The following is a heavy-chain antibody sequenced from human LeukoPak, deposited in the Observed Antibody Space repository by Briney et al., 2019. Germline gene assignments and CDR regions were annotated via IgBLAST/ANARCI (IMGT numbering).Heavy chain of an antibody. D-gene: IGHD3-22*01. J-gene: IGHJ4*02. V-gene: IGHV3-53*01. CDR1: GFTVSSNY. Sequence: GGSLRLSCAASGFTVSSNYMNWVRQAPGKGLEWVSLIYSGSSTNYADSVKGRFAISRDNSKNTLYLQMNSLRVEDTAVYYCAKGPRPGSSGYPNLDHWGQGTLVTVSS. CDR2: IYSGSST. CDR3: AKGPRPGSSGYPNLDH.